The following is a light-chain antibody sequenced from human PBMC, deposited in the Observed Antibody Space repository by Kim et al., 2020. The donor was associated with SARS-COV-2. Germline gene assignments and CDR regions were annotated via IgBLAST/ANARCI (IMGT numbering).Light chain of an antibody. CDR2: QDS. J-gene: IGLJ1*01. V-gene: IGLV3-1*01. Sequence: SYELTQPPSVSVSPGQTASITCSGDKLGDKYACWYQQKPGQSPVLVIYQDSKRPSGIPERFSGSNSGNTATLTISGTQAMDEADYYCQAWDSNNEVFGTGTKLTVL. CDR1: KLGDKY. CDR3: QAWDSNNEV.